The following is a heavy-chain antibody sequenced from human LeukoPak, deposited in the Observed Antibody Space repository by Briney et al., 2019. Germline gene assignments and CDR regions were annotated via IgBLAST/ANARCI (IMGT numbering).Heavy chain of an antibody. J-gene: IGHJ4*02. Sequence: ASVKVSCKASGYTFTSYGISWVRQAPGQGLEWMGWISAYNGNTNYAQKLQCRVTMTTDTSTSTAYMELRSLRSDDTAVYYCARVWKSGMYSSSPFDYWGQGTLVTVSS. CDR3: ARVWKSGMYSSSPFDY. D-gene: IGHD6-6*01. V-gene: IGHV1-18*01. CDR2: ISAYNGNT. CDR1: GYTFTSYG.